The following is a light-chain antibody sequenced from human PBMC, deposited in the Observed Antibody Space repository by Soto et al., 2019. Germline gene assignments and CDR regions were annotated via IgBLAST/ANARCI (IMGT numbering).Light chain of an antibody. J-gene: IGKJ1*01. CDR3: QQYYSSRT. CDR1: QSVGSRW. CDR2: GGS. V-gene: IGKV3-20*01. Sequence: EIVLTQSPGTVSLSPGERATLSCRASQSVGSRWLAWYQQKPGQAPRVLIYGGSNRATGIPDRFSGSGSGTDFTLTISSLEPEDFAVYYCQQYYSSRTFGHGTKVEMK.